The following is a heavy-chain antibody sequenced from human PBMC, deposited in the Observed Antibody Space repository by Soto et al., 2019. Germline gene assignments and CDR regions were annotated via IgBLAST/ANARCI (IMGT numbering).Heavy chain of an antibody. CDR1: GFTFSIYG. D-gene: IGHD4-17*01. V-gene: IGHV3-30*18. CDR2: ILYDGSKK. CDR3: AKDRGALRWSEEHYYFDY. J-gene: IGHJ4*02. Sequence: SLRLSCAASGFTFSIYGMHWVRQAPGKGLEWVAVILYDGSKKYYADSMKGRFTISRDNSKNTLYLQMNSLRAEDTALYYCAKDRGALRWSEEHYYFDYWGQGTLVTVSS.